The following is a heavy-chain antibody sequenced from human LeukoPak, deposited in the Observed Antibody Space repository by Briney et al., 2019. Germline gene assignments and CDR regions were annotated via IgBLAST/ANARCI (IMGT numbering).Heavy chain of an antibody. Sequence: NPSETLSLTCTVSGGSISTYYWSWIRQPPGKGLEWIGYIYYTGSTYYNPSLKSRVTISLDTSKNQFSLKLSSVTAADTAIYYCASQYFGELHYNWFDPCGQGTLVTVSS. CDR3: ASQYFGELHYNWFDP. V-gene: IGHV4-59*12. CDR2: IYYTGST. J-gene: IGHJ5*02. CDR1: GGSISTYY. D-gene: IGHD3-10*01.